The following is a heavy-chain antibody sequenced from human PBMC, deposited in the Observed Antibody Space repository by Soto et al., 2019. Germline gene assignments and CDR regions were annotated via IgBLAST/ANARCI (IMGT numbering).Heavy chain of an antibody. CDR3: AREVWYYDSSGYYLFDY. J-gene: IGHJ4*02. V-gene: IGHV1-69*13. CDR1: GGTFSSYA. D-gene: IGHD3-22*01. Sequence: GASVKVSCKASGGTFSSYAISWVRQAPGQGLEWMGGIIPIFGTANYAQKFQGRVTITADESTSTAYMELSSLRSEDTAVYYCAREVWYYDSSGYYLFDYWGQGTLVTVSS. CDR2: IIPIFGTA.